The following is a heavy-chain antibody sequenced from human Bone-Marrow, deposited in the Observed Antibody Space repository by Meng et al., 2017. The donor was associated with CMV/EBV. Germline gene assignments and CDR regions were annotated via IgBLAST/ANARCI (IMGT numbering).Heavy chain of an antibody. CDR2: INPNSGGT. J-gene: IGHJ4*02. CDR3: ATQKTGAGTTRGAFDY. V-gene: IGHV1-2*02. Sequence: ASVKVSCKASGYTFTGYYMHWVRQAPGQGLEWMGWINPNSGGTNYAQKFQGRVTMTRDTSTSTVYMELSSLRSEDTAVYYCATQKTGAGTTRGAFDYWGQGTLVTVSS. D-gene: IGHD1-7*01. CDR1: GYTFTGYY.